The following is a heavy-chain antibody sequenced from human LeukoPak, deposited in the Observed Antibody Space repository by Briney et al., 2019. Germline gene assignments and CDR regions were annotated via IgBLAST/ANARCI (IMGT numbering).Heavy chain of an antibody. CDR2: ISGSGGST. CDR1: GFTFRSYA. D-gene: IGHD3-10*01. V-gene: IGHV3-23*01. CDR3: AKEYYYGSGSYYTFDY. Sequence: NPGGSLRLSCAASGFTFRSYAMSWVRQAPGKGLEWVSAISGSGGSTYYADSVKGRFTISRDNSKNTLYLQMNSLRAEDTAVYYCAKEYYYGSGSYYTFDYWGQGTLVTVSS. J-gene: IGHJ4*02.